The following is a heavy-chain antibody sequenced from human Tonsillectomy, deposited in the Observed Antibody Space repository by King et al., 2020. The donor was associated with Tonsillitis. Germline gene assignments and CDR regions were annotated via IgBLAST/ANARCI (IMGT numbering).Heavy chain of an antibody. V-gene: IGHV1-18*04. CDR1: GYTFTTYG. CDR3: ARGHEDWFFDL. Sequence: QLQLVQSGGEVKKPGASVKVSCKASGYTFTTYGINWVRQAPGQGLECMGWISTYNGETDYAQKFQGRVTLTTNTSTSTVYMELRSLRSDDTAVYYCARGHEDWFFDLWGRGTLVTVSS. J-gene: IGHJ2*01. CDR2: ISTYNGET.